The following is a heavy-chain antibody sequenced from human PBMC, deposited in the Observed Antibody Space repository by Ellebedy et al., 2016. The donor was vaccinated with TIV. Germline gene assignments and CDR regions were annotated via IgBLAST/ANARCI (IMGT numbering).Heavy chain of an antibody. CDR1: GFTFDDYA. Sequence: PGGSLRLSCAASGFTFDDYAMHWVRQAPGKGLEWVSGISWNSGSIGYADSVKGRFTISRDDSKNTLYLQMNSLKTEETAVYYCTTKHRVVPAALPEFDAFDIWGQGTMVTVSS. CDR3: TTKHRVVPAALPEFDAFDI. D-gene: IGHD2-2*01. CDR2: ISWNSGSI. V-gene: IGHV3-9*01. J-gene: IGHJ3*02.